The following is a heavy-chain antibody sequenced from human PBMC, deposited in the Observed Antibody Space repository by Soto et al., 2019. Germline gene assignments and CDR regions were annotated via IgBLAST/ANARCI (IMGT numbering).Heavy chain of an antibody. D-gene: IGHD2-21*01. CDR3: ARTSALQGLTDY. CDR1: GGSFNDYF. V-gene: IGHV4-34*01. Sequence: SETLSLTCAVYGGSFNDYFWSWIRQTPGKGLEWIGEINLGGITKLKPSLRSRVTISLDTSKKQFSLRLRSVTAADTAVYYCARTSALQGLTDYWGQGALVTVSS. J-gene: IGHJ4*02. CDR2: INLGGIT.